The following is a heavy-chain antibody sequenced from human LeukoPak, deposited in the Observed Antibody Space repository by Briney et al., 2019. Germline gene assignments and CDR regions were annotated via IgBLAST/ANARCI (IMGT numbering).Heavy chain of an antibody. CDR3: ARRPNRIYDSSGYYYYYYGMDV. CDR1: GGSISSSSYY. D-gene: IGHD3-22*01. Sequence: NSSETLSLTCTVSGGSISSSSYYWGWIRQPPGKGLEWIGSIYYSGSTYYNPSLKSRVTISVDTSKNQFSLKLSSVTAADTAVYYCARRPNRIYDSSGYYYYYYGMDVWGQGTTVTVSS. CDR2: IYYSGST. V-gene: IGHV4-39*01. J-gene: IGHJ6*02.